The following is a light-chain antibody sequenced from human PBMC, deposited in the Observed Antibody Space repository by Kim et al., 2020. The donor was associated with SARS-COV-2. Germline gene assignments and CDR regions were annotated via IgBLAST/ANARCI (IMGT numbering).Light chain of an antibody. CDR2: RAS. Sequence: SASVGDRVTITCRASQSISSWLAWYQQKPGKAPKLLIYRASSLESGVPSRFSGSGSGTEFTLTISSLQPDDFATFYCQQYNTDWTFGQGTKVVIK. CDR3: QQYNTDWT. J-gene: IGKJ1*01. V-gene: IGKV1-5*03. CDR1: QSISSW.